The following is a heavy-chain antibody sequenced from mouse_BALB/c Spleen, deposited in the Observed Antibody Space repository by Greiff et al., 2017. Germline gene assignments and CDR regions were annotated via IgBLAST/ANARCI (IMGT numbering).Heavy chain of an antibody. CDR1: GYTFTSYW. V-gene: IGHV1S22*01. D-gene: IGHD2-4*01. J-gene: IGHJ4*01. Sequence: LQQPGSELVRPGASVKLSCKASGYTFTSYWMHWVKQRPGQGLEWIGNIYPGSGSTNYDEKFKSKATLTVDTSSSTAYMQLSSLTSEDSAVYYCTRGGLRAMDYWGQGTSVTVAS. CDR3: TRGGLRAMDY. CDR2: IYPGSGST.